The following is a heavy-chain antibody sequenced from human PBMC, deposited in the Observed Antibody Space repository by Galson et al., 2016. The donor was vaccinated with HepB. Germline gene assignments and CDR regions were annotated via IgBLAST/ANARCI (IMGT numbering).Heavy chain of an antibody. CDR1: GFTFSRSW. Sequence: SLRLSCAASGFTFSRSWMSWVRQAPGKGLEWVANIKQDGSEKYYVDSVKGRFTISRDNAKNSLYLQINSLSAEDTAVYYCARGWPTYYRYFEHWGQGALVSVSS. D-gene: IGHD1-26*01. J-gene: IGHJ1*01. CDR3: ARGWPTYYRYFEH. V-gene: IGHV3-7*03. CDR2: IKQDGSEK.